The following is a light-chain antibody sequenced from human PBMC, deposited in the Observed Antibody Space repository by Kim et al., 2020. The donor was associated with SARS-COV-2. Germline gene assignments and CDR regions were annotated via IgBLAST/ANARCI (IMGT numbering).Light chain of an antibody. CDR1: SIAVVGLSY. J-gene: IGLJ3*02. CDR3: SSYVGSFNWV. CDR2: DVT. V-gene: IGLV2-8*01. Sequence: VTLSCAGTSIAVVGLSYVSYYQQYPGKSPILMIYDVTKRPSGVLDRFSGSNSGNTASLTVSGLQPDDDATYYCSSYVGSFNWVFGGGTQLTVL.